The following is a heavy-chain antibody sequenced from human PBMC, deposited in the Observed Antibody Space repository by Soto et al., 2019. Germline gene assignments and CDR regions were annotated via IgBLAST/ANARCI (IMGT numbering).Heavy chain of an antibody. CDR3: ARWGAGTSGSDY. CDR1: GFTFSDYW. J-gene: IGHJ4*02. CDR2: IKADGREK. D-gene: IGHD6-19*01. V-gene: IGHV3-7*01. Sequence: EVHLVESGGGLVQPGESLRLSCAASGFTFSDYWMSWVRQAPGKGLEWVASIKADGREKYYVGSVRGRFTISRDNAENALYLQMNSLRAEDTAVYYCARWGAGTSGSDYWGQGTLVTVSS.